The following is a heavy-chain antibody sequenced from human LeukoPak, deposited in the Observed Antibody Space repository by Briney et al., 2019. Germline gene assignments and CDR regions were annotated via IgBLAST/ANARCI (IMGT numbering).Heavy chain of an antibody. J-gene: IGHJ4*02. D-gene: IGHD4/OR15-4a*01. CDR2: IWYDGSNK. Sequence: GGSLRLSCAASGFTFSSYGMHWVRQAPGKGLEWVAVIWYDGSNKYYADSVKRRFTVSRDNSGNTLYLQMNSLRAEDTAVYYCARDSYCIGANCHNGDFDYWGQGTLVTVSS. CDR1: GFTFSSYG. CDR3: ARDSYCIGANCHNGDFDY. V-gene: IGHV3-33*01.